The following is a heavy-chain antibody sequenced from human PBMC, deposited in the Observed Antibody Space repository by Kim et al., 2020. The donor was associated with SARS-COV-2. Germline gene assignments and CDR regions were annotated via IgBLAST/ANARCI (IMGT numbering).Heavy chain of an antibody. CDR3: AKDGFVVVPATISSYYFSGMDV. V-gene: IGHV3-23*03. D-gene: IGHD2-2*01. CDR1: GFTFSNYA. CDR2: IYSGGSST. Sequence: GGSLRLSCAASGFTFSNYAMNWVRQAPGKGLEWVSVIYSGGSSTYYADSVKGRFTISRDDSKNTLYLQMNSLRAEDTAVYYCAKDGFVVVPATISSYYFSGMDVWGQGTTVTVSS. J-gene: IGHJ6*02.